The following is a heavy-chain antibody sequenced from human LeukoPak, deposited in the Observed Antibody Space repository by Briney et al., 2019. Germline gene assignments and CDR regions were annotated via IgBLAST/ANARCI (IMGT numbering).Heavy chain of an antibody. D-gene: IGHD6-13*01. V-gene: IGHV1-69*04. CDR1: GGTFSSYA. CDR2: IIPILGIS. CDR3: ARVGIAAAAPDY. J-gene: IGHJ4*02. Sequence: ASVKVSCKASGGTFSSYAISWVRQAPGQGLEWMGRIIPILGISNYAQKFQGRVTITADKSTSTAYMELSSLRSEDTAVYYCARVGIAAAAPDYWGQGTLVTVSS.